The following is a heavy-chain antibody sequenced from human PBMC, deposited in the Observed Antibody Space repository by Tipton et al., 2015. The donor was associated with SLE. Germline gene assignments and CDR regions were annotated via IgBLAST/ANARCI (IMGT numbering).Heavy chain of an antibody. CDR2: IYSSGST. V-gene: IGHV4-59*01. CDR1: GGSMSICK. J-gene: IGHJ4*02. Sequence: TLSLTCIVSGGSMSICKWSWIRQTPGKGLEWIGFIYSSGSTMYNPSLKSRVTISVDTSKNQFSLTLTSVTAADTAVYYCAREWSSFDFWGQGTLVTVSS. D-gene: IGHD2-15*01. CDR3: AREWSSFDF.